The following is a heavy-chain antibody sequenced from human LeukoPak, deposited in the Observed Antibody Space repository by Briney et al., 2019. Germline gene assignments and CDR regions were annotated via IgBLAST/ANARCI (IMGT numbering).Heavy chain of an antibody. J-gene: IGHJ3*02. CDR1: GYTFTDYY. CDR2: INLNSRGT. CDR3: GRERRGIDRAFDI. D-gene: IGHD2/OR15-2a*01. Sequence: ASVKVSCKASGYTFTDYYMHWVRQAPGQGLEWMGWINLNSRGTNYAQKFQGRVTMTRDTSISTAYMELNRLRSDDTAVYYCGRERRGIDRAFDIWGQGTMVTVSS. V-gene: IGHV1-2*02.